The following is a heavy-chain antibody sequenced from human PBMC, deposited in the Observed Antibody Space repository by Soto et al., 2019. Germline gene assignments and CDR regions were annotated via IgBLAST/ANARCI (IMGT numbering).Heavy chain of an antibody. V-gene: IGHV1-3*01. CDR2: INPANGNT. Sequence: QVQLVQSGAEVKKAGASVKISCQASGYPFTSHAIYWVRQAPGQRPEWMGWINPANGNTKYSPKFQGRVTLARDTSASTAYRELRTLTSEDTGLYSCAREGKPLFRELVGWFDPWGQGTLLTVSS. D-gene: IGHD1-7*01. CDR3: AREGKPLFRELVGWFDP. CDR1: GYPFTSHA. J-gene: IGHJ5*02.